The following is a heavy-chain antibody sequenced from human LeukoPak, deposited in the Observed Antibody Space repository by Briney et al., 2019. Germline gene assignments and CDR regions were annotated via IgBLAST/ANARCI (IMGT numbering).Heavy chain of an antibody. CDR3: ARDRNYDYVWGSYRYINWFDP. CDR2: INHSGST. CDR1: GGSFSGYY. D-gene: IGHD3-16*02. J-gene: IGHJ5*02. Sequence: SETLSLTCAVYGGSFSGYYWSWIRQPPGKGLEWIGEINHSGSTNYNPSLKSRVTISVDTSKNQFSLKLSSVTAADTAVYYCARDRNYDYVWGSYRYINWFDPWGQGTLVTVSS. V-gene: IGHV4-34*01.